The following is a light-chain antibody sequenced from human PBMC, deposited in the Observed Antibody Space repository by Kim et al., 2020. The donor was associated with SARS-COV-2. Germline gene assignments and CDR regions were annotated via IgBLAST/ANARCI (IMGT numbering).Light chain of an antibody. J-gene: IGKJ1*01. CDR3: QQYDKSPWT. CDR1: QSVSSNY. CDR2: GAS. V-gene: IGKV3-20*01. Sequence: SPGEKATLSCRASQSVSSNYFVWYQQKVGQTPRLLIYGASSRATGIPHRFSGSGSGTDFTLTISRLEPEDFAVYYCQQYDKSPWTFGQGTKVDIK.